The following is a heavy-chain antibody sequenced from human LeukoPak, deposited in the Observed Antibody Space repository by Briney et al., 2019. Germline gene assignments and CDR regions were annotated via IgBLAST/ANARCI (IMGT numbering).Heavy chain of an antibody. CDR2: IYHSGST. CDR1: GYSISSGYY. CDR3: ARATYYYDSSGYWTLEFDFDI. D-gene: IGHD3-22*01. Sequence: SETLSLTCTVSGYSISSGYYWGWIRQPPGKGLAWIGSIYHSGSTYYNPFLKSRVTISVDTSKNQFSLNLSSVTAADTAVFYCARATYYYDSSGYWTLEFDFDIWGQGTMVTVSS. V-gene: IGHV4-38-2*02. J-gene: IGHJ3*02.